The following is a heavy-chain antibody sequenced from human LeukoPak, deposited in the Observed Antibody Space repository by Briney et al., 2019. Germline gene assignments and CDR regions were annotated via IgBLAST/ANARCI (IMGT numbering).Heavy chain of an antibody. CDR3: AKFEGATIPGWFNDY. Sequence: GGSLRLSCAASEFIFSDYAMGWVRQAPGKGLEWVSTIDKTTYPTFYADSVKGRFTISRDNSKNTLYLQMNSLRTEDAAVYFCAKFEGATIPGWFNDYWGQGILVTVSS. CDR1: EFIFSDYA. CDR2: IDKTTYPT. V-gene: IGHV3-23*05. D-gene: IGHD6-19*01. J-gene: IGHJ4*02.